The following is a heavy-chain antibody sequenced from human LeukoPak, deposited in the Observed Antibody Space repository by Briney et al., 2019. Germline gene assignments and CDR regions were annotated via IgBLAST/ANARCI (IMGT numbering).Heavy chain of an antibody. J-gene: IGHJ4*02. CDR1: GFTFSNYA. CDR3: ARDLGRDRYFDS. Sequence: PGGSLRLSCAASGFTFSNYAMSWVRQAPRQGLEWVSGISGSGGSTYYAESVKGRFTISRDNSKNTLYLQMNSLGAEDTAVYYCARDLGRDRYFDSWGQGTLVTVSS. D-gene: IGHD5-24*01. V-gene: IGHV3-23*01. CDR2: ISGSGGST.